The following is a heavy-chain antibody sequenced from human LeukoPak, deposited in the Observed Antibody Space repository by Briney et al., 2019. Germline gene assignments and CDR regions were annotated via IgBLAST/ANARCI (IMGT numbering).Heavy chain of an antibody. CDR3: ATPYSGGYHGLDM. CDR1: GGSFSGYY. D-gene: IGHD1-26*01. Sequence: SETLSLTCAVYGGSFSGYYWSWIRQPPGKGLEWTGEINHSGSTNYNPSLKSRVTISVDTSKNQFSLKLSSVTAADTAMYYCATPYSGGYHGLDMWGQGTLVTVSS. V-gene: IGHV4-34*01. CDR2: INHSGST. J-gene: IGHJ3*02.